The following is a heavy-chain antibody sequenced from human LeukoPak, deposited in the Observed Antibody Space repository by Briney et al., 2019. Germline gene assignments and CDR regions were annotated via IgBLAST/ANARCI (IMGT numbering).Heavy chain of an antibody. J-gene: IGHJ3*02. CDR1: GFTFSSYV. D-gene: IGHD3-9*01. CDR2: IWYDGSNK. Sequence: GGSLRLSCAASGFTFSSYVMHWVRQAPGKGLEWVAVIWYDGSNKYYADSVKGRFTISRDNSKNTLYLQMNSLRAEDTAVYYCARSDWFMYAFDIWGQGTMVTVSS. CDR3: ARSDWFMYAFDI. V-gene: IGHV3-33*01.